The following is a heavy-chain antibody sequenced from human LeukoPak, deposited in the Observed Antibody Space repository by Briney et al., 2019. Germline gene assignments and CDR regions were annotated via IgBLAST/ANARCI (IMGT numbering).Heavy chain of an antibody. CDR2: IISPIDSI. CDR3: ARVGRSRGAFLPFDI. J-gene: IGHJ3*02. D-gene: IGHD1-26*01. V-gene: IGHV3-21*01. CDR1: GFTFSSYS. Sequence: GGSLRLSCAASGFTFSSYSMNWVRQAPGKGLEWVSSIISPIDSIYYAGSVKGRFTISRDNARNSLYLQLKSLRVEDTAVYYCARVGRSRGAFLPFDIGGQGT.